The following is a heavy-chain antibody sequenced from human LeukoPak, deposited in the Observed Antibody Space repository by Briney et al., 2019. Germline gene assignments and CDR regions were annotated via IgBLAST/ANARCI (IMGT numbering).Heavy chain of an antibody. Sequence: SETLSLTCTVSGGSISSYYWSWIRQPPGKGLEWIGYIYYSGGTNYNPSLKSRVTISVDTSKNQFSLKLSSVTAADTAVYYCAAPASGFYYYYYGMDVWGQGTTVTVSS. J-gene: IGHJ6*02. V-gene: IGHV4-59*01. D-gene: IGHD3-22*01. CDR3: AAPASGFYYYYYGMDV. CDR2: IYYSGGT. CDR1: GGSISSYY.